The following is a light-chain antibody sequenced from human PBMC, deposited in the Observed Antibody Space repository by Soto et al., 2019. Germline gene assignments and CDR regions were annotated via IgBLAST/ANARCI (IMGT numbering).Light chain of an antibody. CDR3: CSYAGSSTFAYV. CDR1: SSDVGSYNL. J-gene: IGLJ1*01. CDR2: EGS. Sequence: QSALTQPASVSGSPGQSITLSCTGTSSDVGSYNLVSWYQQHPGKAPKLMIYEGSKRPSGVSNRFSGSKSGNTASLTISGLQAEDEADYYCCSYAGSSTFAYVFGTGTKVTV. V-gene: IGLV2-23*03.